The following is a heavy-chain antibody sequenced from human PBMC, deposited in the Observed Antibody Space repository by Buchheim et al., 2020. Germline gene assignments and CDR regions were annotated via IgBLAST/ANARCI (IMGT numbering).Heavy chain of an antibody. Sequence: QVQLQESGPGLVKPSQTLSLTCTVSGGSISSGVFYWSWIRQQLGKGLEWIGNIYYSGTTYYNPSLKSRVTLSVDTSKNQFSLKLSSVTAADTAVYYCARRSGNYWGFDYWGQGTL. CDR2: IYYSGTT. J-gene: IGHJ4*02. V-gene: IGHV4-31*03. D-gene: IGHD1-26*01. CDR3: ARRSGNYWGFDY. CDR1: GGSISSGVFY.